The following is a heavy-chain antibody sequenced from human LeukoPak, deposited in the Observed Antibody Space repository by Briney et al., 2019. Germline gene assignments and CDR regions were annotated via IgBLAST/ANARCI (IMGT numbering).Heavy chain of an antibody. CDR3: ARGGPRGNGFDY. CDR2: YNPNSGDT. Sequence: RAPVKVSCKASGYIFTGQFIHWVRQAPGQGLEWMAMYNPNSGDTTFSQKFQDRVTMTRDTSVNTAFMELRRLTSDDTAVYYCARGGPRGNGFDYWGQGTLVTVSS. J-gene: IGHJ4*02. D-gene: IGHD6-25*01. V-gene: IGHV1-2*02. CDR1: GYIFTGQF.